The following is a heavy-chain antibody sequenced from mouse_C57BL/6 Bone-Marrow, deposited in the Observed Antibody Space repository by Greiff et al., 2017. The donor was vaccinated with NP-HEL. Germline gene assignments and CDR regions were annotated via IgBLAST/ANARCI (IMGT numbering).Heavy chain of an antibody. V-gene: IGHV1-55*01. D-gene: IGHD2-3*01. J-gene: IGHJ2*01. Sequence: QVQLQQPGAELVKPGASVKMSCKASGYTFTSYWITWVKQRPGQGLEWIGDIYPGSGSTNYNEKSKRKATLTVDTSSSTAYMQLSSLTSEDSAVYYCARWGYDGTGDYWGQGTTLTVSS. CDR2: IYPGSGST. CDR3: ARWGYDGTGDY. CDR1: GYTFTSYW.